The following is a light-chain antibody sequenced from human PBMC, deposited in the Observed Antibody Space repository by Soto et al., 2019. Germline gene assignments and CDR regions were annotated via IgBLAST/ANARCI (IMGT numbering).Light chain of an antibody. J-gene: IGKJ2*01. CDR3: QHTYSTPYT. CDR1: QSISSY. CDR2: AAS. Sequence: DIQMTQSPSSLSASVGDRVTITCRASQSISSYLNWYQQKPGKAPKLLIYAASSLQSGVPSSFSGSGSGTDFTLTISRLQPEDFATYYSQHTYSTPYTFGHWTKLEIK. V-gene: IGKV1-39*01.